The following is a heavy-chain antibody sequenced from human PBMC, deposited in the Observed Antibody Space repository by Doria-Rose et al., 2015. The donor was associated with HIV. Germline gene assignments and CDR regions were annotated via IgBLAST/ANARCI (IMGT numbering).Heavy chain of an antibody. V-gene: IGHV4-31*03. D-gene: IGHD3-3*01. Sequence: VKPSETLSLTCSVSGDSVSSRGYYWNWIRQVPGKGLESLGYTYYTGTSDYSPSLKSRLNMAVDTSKNQFSLKLSFVTVADTAVYYCARMGSYRELDYWGQGALVIVSA. CDR1: GDSVSSRGYY. J-gene: IGHJ4*02. CDR3: ARMGSYRELDY. CDR2: TYYTGTS.